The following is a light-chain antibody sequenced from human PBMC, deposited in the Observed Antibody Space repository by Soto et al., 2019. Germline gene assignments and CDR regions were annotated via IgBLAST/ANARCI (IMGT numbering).Light chain of an antibody. CDR3: CADAGRSTYV. Sequence: LPQPASPSGSPGEAITISCPKNNRVVGSYNFVSWYQQHPGKVPKVMIYEVSKRPSGVSDRFSGSKSGNTASLTISGLQAEDEADYYCCADAGRSTYVFGTGTKVTVL. CDR2: EVS. CDR1: NRVVGSYNF. J-gene: IGLJ1*01. V-gene: IGLV2-23*02.